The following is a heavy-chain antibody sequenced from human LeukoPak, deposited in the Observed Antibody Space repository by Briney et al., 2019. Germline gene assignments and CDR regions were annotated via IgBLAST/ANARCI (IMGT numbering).Heavy chain of an antibody. CDR1: GASISTYF. Sequence: ASETLSLTCTVSGASISTYFWSWIRQAPGKGMEWIGYIHDNGSTSYNPSLRSRVTISIDTSRSQFSLRLTSVTAADTAVYFCARALWFAQLPGYNWFDPWGQGTLVIVSS. CDR3: ARALWFAQLPGYNWFDP. D-gene: IGHD3-10*01. J-gene: IGHJ5*02. V-gene: IGHV4-59*13. CDR2: IHDNGST.